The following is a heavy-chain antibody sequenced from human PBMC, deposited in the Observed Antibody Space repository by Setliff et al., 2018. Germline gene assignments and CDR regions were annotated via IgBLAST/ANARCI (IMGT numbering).Heavy chain of an antibody. CDR3: ARGRNVAARLLDT. V-gene: IGHV4-34*01. D-gene: IGHD6-6*01. J-gene: IGHJ5*02. Sequence: SETLSLTCSAYGGTFSDYYWTWIRQSPGKGLEWIGEINHSGTTNYNPSLKSRVTISVDTSKNQFSLTMSSVSAADAAVYYGARGRNVAARLLDTWGQGSRVTVSS. CDR2: INHSGTT. CDR1: GGTFSDYY.